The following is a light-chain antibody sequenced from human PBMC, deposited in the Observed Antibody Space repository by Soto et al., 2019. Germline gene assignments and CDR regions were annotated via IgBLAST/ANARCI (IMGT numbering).Light chain of an antibody. CDR3: QQYNNWPRT. CDR1: QSVSSN. Sequence: EIVMTQSPATLSVSPGERATLSCRASQSVSSNLAWYQQKPGQAPRLLIYGASTRATGIPARFSGSGSGTEFTLTISSLQSEDFAVYYCQQYNNWPRTFGQRTKVE. CDR2: GAS. J-gene: IGKJ1*01. V-gene: IGKV3-15*01.